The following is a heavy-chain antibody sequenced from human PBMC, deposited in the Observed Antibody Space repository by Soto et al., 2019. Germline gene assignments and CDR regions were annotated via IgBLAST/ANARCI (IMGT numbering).Heavy chain of an antibody. CDR2: IYYSGST. V-gene: IGHV4-39*07. CDR1: GGSISSSSYY. D-gene: IGHD1-1*01. J-gene: IGHJ4*02. CDR3: ARDPQLTLSFDY. Sequence: SETLSLTCTVSGGSISSSSYYWGWIRQPPGKGLEWIGSIYYSGSTYYNPSLKSRVTISVDTSKNQFSLKLSSVTAADTAVYYCARDPQLTLSFDYWGQGTLVTVSS.